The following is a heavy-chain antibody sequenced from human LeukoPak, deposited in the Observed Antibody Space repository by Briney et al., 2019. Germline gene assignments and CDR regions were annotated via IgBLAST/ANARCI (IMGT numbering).Heavy chain of an antibody. D-gene: IGHD6-13*01. CDR1: GYSISSGYY. V-gene: IGHV4-38-2*02. CDR2: INHSGST. CDR3: ARDSSSWPYNWFDP. Sequence: SETLSLTCTVSGYSISSGYYWGWIRPPPGKGLEWIGEINHSGSTNYNPSLKSRVTISVDTSKNQFSLKLSSVTAADTAVYYCARDSSSWPYNWFDPWGQGTLVTVSS. J-gene: IGHJ5*02.